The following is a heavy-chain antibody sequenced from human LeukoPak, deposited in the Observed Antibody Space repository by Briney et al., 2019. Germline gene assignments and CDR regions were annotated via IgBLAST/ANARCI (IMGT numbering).Heavy chain of an antibody. CDR1: GFSFDTHS. V-gene: IGHV3-21*06. J-gene: IGHJ3*01. CDR2: ISSGSSYI. Sequence: GGSLRLSCAASGFSFDTHSMNWVRQSPGKGLEWVSSISSGSSYIHYADAMKGRFTISRDNAKNSLYLQMNDLRTEDTAVYYCVRVSQDDDYSDSPVQGAFDLRGQGTMVTVS. CDR3: VRVSQDDDYSDSPVQGAFDL. D-gene: IGHD3-22*01.